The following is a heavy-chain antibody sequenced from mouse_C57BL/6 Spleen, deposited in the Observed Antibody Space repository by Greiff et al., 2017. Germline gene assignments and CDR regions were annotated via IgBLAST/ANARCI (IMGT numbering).Heavy chain of an antibody. CDR1: GYTFTSYW. J-gene: IGHJ2*01. V-gene: IGHV1-59*01. CDR3: ARPPPYAYYFDY. Sequence: VQLQQSGAELVRPGTSVKLSCKASGYTFTSYWMHWVKQRPGQGLEWIGVIDPSDSYTNYNQKFKGKATLTVDTSSSTAYMQLSSLTSEDSAVYYCARPPPYAYYFDYWGQGTTLTVSS. CDR2: IDPSDSYT. D-gene: IGHD1-1*01.